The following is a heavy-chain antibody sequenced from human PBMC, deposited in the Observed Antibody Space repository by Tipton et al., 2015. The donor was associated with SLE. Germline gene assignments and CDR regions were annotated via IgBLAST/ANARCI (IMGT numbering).Heavy chain of an antibody. CDR3: ARGMVTWRGAIIGVDV. CDR2: IYASGST. J-gene: IGHJ6*02. V-gene: IGHV4-61*02. CDR1: GGSLSSASFW. D-gene: IGHD2-21*02. Sequence: TLSLTCTVSGGSLSSASFWWSWVRQPAGKGLEWIGRIYASGSTTYNPSLKSRVTISIDTSKNQFSLRLGSVTAADTAMYYCARGMVTWRGAIIGVDVWGQGTTVNVSS.